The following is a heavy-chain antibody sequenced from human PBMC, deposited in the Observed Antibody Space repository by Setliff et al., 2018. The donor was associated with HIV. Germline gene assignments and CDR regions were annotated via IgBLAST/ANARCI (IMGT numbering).Heavy chain of an antibody. CDR3: ASRIYYYDSSRVLREEGFDP. J-gene: IGHJ5*02. CDR2: INHSGNT. D-gene: IGHD3-22*01. CDR1: GGSFSGY. V-gene: IGHV4-34*01. Sequence: PSETLSLTCAVYGGSFSGYWSWIRQSPGKGLEWLGEINHSGNTHYDPSLKSRLTISIDTSKKQFSLKLTSVTAADAAVYYCASRIYYYDSSRVLREEGFDPWGQGTLVTVSS.